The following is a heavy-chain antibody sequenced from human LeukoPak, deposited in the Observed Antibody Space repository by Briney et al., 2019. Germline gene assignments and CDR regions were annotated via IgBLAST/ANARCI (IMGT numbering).Heavy chain of an antibody. CDR1: GGTFSSYA. V-gene: IGHV1-69*13. J-gene: IGHJ6*02. CDR3: ARDVVVVPAAIRDLYGMDV. D-gene: IGHD2-2*01. Sequence: ASVKVSCKASGGTFSSYAISWVRQAPGQGLEWMGGIIPIFGTANYAQKFQGRVTITADESTSTAYMELSSLRSEDTAVYYCARDVVVVPAAIRDLYGMDVWGQGTTVTVSS. CDR2: IIPIFGTA.